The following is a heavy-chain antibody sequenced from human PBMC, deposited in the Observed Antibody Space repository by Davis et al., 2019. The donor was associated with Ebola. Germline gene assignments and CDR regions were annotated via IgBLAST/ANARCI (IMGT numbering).Heavy chain of an antibody. V-gene: IGHV1-46*03. J-gene: IGHJ6*02. Sequence: AASVKVSCKASGYTFTSYYMHWVRQAPGQGLEWMGIINPSGGSTSYAQKFQGRVTMTRDTSTSTVYMELSSLRSEDTAVYYCAREDIVVVTAEPYYYYGMDVWGQGTTVTVSS. CDR3: AREDIVVVTAEPYYYYGMDV. CDR2: INPSGGST. D-gene: IGHD2-21*02. CDR1: GYTFTSYY.